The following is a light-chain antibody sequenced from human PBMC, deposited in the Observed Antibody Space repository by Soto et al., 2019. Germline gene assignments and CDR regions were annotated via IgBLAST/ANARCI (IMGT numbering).Light chain of an antibody. CDR1: SSDVGGYNY. CDR2: EVS. V-gene: IGLV2-14*01. CDR3: SSYTSSSFYV. Sequence: QSVLTQPASVSGSPGQSITISCTGTSSDVGGYNYVSWYQQHPVKAPKLMIYEVSNRPSGVSNRFSGSKSGNTASLTIAGLPAEDEADYYCSSYTSSSFYVFGTGTKVTVL. J-gene: IGLJ1*01.